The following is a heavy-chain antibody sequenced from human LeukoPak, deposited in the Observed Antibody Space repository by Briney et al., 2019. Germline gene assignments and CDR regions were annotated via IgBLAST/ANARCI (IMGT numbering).Heavy chain of an antibody. CDR3: VPFRYYDMDV. J-gene: IGHJ6*02. Sequence: GGSLRLSCSASGFTFSSYALHWGRQAPGKGLEYVSAISNNGGSTYYADSVKGRFTISRDNSKNTLYLQMSSLRPEDTAVYYCVPFRYYDMDVWGQGTTVTVSS. CDR1: GFTFSSYA. CDR2: ISNNGGST. V-gene: IGHV3-64D*06.